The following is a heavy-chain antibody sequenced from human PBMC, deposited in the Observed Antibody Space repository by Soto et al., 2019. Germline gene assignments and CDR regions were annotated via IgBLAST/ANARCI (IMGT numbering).Heavy chain of an antibody. D-gene: IGHD3-3*01. J-gene: IGHJ6*03. Sequence: GGSLRLSCAASGFTFSSYAMSWVRQAPGKGLEWVSAISGSGGSTYYADSVKGRFTISRDNSKNTLYLQMNSLRAEDTAVYYCAGGSNDFWSGLDPGPLYYYYYMDVWGKGTTVTVSS. CDR2: ISGSGGST. CDR1: GFTFSSYA. V-gene: IGHV3-23*01. CDR3: AGGSNDFWSGLDPGPLYYYYYMDV.